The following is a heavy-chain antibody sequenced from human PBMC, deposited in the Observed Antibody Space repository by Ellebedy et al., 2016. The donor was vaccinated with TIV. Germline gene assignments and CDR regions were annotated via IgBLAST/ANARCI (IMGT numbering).Heavy chain of an antibody. Sequence: ASVKVSCKASGFTFTSFGISWVRQAPGQGLEWMGWISVYNGNTNYAQNLQGRGSMTTDTSARTAYMELRSLRYDDTAVYYCARVGWGYSGGEDNWGQGTLVTVSS. CDR1: GFTFTSFG. D-gene: IGHD5-12*01. CDR2: ISVYNGNT. CDR3: ARVGWGYSGGEDN. V-gene: IGHV1-18*04. J-gene: IGHJ4*02.